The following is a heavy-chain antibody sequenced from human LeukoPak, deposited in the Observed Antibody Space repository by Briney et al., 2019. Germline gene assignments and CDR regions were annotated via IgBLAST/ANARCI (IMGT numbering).Heavy chain of an antibody. D-gene: IGHD3-3*01. Sequence: GGSLRLSCAASGFTVSSNYMSCVRQAPGKGLEGVSVIYSGGSTYYADSVKGRFTISRDNSKNTLYLQMNSLRAEDTAVYYCARGSGLAAFDIWGQGTMVTVSS. CDR2: IYSGGST. V-gene: IGHV3-53*01. CDR1: GFTVSSNY. CDR3: ARGSGLAAFDI. J-gene: IGHJ3*02.